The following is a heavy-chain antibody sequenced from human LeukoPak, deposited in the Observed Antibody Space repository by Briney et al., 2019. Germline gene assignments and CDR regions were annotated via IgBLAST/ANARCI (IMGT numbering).Heavy chain of an antibody. Sequence: GGSLRLSCAASGFTFSSYSMNWVRQAPGKGLEWVSFISSSSSYIYYADSVKGRFTISRDNAKNSLYLQMNSLRAEDTAVYYCARVYSGYDTDFDYWGQGTLVTVSS. CDR1: GFTFSSYS. CDR3: ARVYSGYDTDFDY. V-gene: IGHV3-21*01. J-gene: IGHJ4*02. D-gene: IGHD5-12*01. CDR2: ISSSSSYI.